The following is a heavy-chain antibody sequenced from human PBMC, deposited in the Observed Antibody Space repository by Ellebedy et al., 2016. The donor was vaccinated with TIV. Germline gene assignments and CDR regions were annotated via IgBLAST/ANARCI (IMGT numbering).Heavy chain of an antibody. CDR2: IIPVFGTE. V-gene: IGHV1-69*13. CDR3: ARAYYYDSIAYYFDS. CDR1: GGTLSNYA. Sequence: ASVKVSCKASGGTLSNYAIHWVRQAPGQGLEWMGGIIPVFGTEKYVQKFQDRVTFSADESTSTVYMELRSLRSDDTAVYYCARAYYYDSIAYYFDSWGQGTLVTVSS. J-gene: IGHJ4*02. D-gene: IGHD3-22*01.